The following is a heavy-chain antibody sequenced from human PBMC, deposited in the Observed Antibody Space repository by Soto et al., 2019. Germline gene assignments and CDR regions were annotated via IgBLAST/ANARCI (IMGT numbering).Heavy chain of an antibody. D-gene: IGHD7-27*01. CDR2: FYTSGNT. CDR3: ASDSTGWFDX. V-gene: IGHV4-4*07. J-gene: IGHJ5*02. CDR1: GGSVSSYY. Sequence: SETLSLTCTVSGGSVSSYYWSWIRQPAGKGLEWIGRFYTSGNTNYNPELKSRVTMSLDTSKNQVSLKLSSVTAADTAVYFCASDSTGWFDXWGQGTLATVS.